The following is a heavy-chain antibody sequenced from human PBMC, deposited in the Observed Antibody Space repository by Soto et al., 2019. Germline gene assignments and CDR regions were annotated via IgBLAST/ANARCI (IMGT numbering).Heavy chain of an antibody. J-gene: IGHJ2*01. CDR2: IIPIFGTA. V-gene: IGHV1-69*01. Sequence: QVQLVQSGAEVKKPGSSVKVSCKASGGTFSSYAISWVRQAPGQGLEWMGGIIPIFGTANYAQKFQGRVTITADESTSTAYMELSSLRSEDTAVYYCARTAYCGGDCYDSVLAWYFDLWGRGTLVTVSS. CDR1: GGTFSSYA. CDR3: ARTAYCGGDCYDSVLAWYFDL. D-gene: IGHD2-21*02.